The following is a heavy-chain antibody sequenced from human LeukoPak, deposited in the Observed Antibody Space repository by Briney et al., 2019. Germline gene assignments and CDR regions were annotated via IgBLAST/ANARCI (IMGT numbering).Heavy chain of an antibody. CDR3: ASFDY. Sequence: AGGSLRLSCAVSGFTFRSYEMNWVRQAPGKGLEWVANIKQDGSEKYYVDSVKGRFTISRDNAKNSLYLQMNSLRAEDTAVYYCASFDYWGQGTLVTVSS. CDR1: GFTFRSYE. J-gene: IGHJ4*02. V-gene: IGHV3-7*02. CDR2: IKQDGSEK.